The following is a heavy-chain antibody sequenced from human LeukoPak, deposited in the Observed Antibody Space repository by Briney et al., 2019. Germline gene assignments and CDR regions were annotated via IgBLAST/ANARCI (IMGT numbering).Heavy chain of an antibody. V-gene: IGHV1-18*01. CDR1: GYTFTSYG. CDR2: FSANNGNT. D-gene: IGHD2-15*01. Sequence: ASVKVSCKASGYTFTSYGISWVRQAPGQGLDWMGWFSANNGNTNSAQKFQGRVTMTTDTSTSTAYMGLRSLRSDDTAVYYCARDFFHGHCAGLSCFLLDYWGQGSLVTVSS. CDR3: ARDFFHGHCAGLSCFLLDY. J-gene: IGHJ4*02.